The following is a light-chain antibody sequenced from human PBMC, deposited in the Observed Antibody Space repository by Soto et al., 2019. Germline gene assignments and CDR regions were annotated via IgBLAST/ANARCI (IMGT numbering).Light chain of an antibody. CDR1: QYITSY. V-gene: IGKV1-8*01. CDR3: QQYHNLPIT. J-gene: IGKJ5*01. CDR2: AAS. Sequence: AIRMTQCPSSLSASTGDRVTITCRASQYITSYLALYQQKPGKAPKLLIYAASTLQSGVPSRFSGSGSGTDFTFTISSLQPEDIATYYCQQYHNLPITFGQGTRLEIK.